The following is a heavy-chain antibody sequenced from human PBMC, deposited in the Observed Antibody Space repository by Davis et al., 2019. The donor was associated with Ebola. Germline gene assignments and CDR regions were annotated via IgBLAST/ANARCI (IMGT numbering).Heavy chain of an antibody. Sequence: GESLKISCAASGFTFSGSAMHWVRQAPGKGLEWVSVIYSGGSTYYADSVKGRFTISRDNSKNTLYLQMNSLRAEDTAVYYCAKVDSSGYYPYYYYGMDVWGQGTTVTVSS. CDR2: IYSGGST. J-gene: IGHJ6*02. CDR3: AKVDSSGYYPYYYYGMDV. V-gene: IGHV3-53*05. D-gene: IGHD3-22*01. CDR1: GFTFSGSA.